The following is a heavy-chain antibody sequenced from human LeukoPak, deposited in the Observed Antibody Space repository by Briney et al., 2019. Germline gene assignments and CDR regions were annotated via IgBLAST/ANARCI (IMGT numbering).Heavy chain of an antibody. Sequence: GGSLRLSCATSGFAFSSYDMHWVRQVTGKGLEWVSAIGTAGDPSYPGSVKGRFTISREIAKNSLYLQMNSLRDGDTAVYYCVRASRGWYYFDYWGQGTLVTVSS. V-gene: IGHV3-13*05. CDR1: GFAFSSYD. D-gene: IGHD6-19*01. J-gene: IGHJ4*02. CDR2: IGTAGDP. CDR3: VRASRGWYYFDY.